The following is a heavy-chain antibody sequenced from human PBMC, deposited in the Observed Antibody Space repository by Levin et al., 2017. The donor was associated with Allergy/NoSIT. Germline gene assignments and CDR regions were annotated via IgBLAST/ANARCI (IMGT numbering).Heavy chain of an antibody. J-gene: IGHJ6*02. CDR2: ISAYNGNT. CDR3: ARDEEPYISSWSFV. Sequence: ASVKVSCKASGYTFTSYGISWVRQAPGQGLEWMGWISAYNGNTNYAQKFQGRVTMTTDTSTSTAYMELRSLRSDDTAVYYCARDEEPYISSWSFVWGQGTTVTVSS. V-gene: IGHV1-18*01. CDR1: GYTFTSYG. D-gene: IGHD6-13*01.